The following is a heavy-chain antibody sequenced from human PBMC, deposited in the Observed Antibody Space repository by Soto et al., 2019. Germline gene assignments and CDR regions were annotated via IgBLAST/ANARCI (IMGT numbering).Heavy chain of an antibody. CDR2: ISAHNGNT. V-gene: IGHV1-18*01. J-gene: IGHJ4*02. Sequence: QVHLVQSGAEVKKPGASVKVSCKGSGYAFTTYGITWVRQAPGQGLDWMGWISAHNGNTNYAQKLQGRVTVTRDTSTSTAYMAMRSLRSDDKAVYYCARGRYGDYWGQGALVTVSS. CDR1: GYAFTTYG. CDR3: ARGRYGDY. D-gene: IGHD1-1*01.